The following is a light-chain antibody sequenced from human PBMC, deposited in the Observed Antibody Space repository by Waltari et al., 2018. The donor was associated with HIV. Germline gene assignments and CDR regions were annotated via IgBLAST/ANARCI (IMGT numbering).Light chain of an antibody. CDR3: QSYDSSLRGVV. V-gene: IGLV1-40*01. CDR1: SSDIGAGYD. CDR2: GNS. J-gene: IGLJ2*01. Sequence: QSVLTQPPSVSGAPGQRVTISCTGSSSDIGAGYDVHWYQQLPGTAPKLPIYGNSNRPSRLPDRVSGSKSGTSAALAITGRQAEDESDYYCQSYDSSLRGVVFGGGTKLTVV.